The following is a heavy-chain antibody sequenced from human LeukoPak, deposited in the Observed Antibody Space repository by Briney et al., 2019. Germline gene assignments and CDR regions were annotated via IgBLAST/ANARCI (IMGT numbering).Heavy chain of an antibody. CDR2: ISGSGGST. CDR3: AKGLRAERIVGATHFVY. D-gene: IGHD1-26*01. Sequence: PGGSLRLSCAAFGFNFSSYAMSWVRQAPGKGLEWVSAISGSGGSTYYAASVQGRFPISRDHSKETLYLQVNRLSPGDNAVYYCAKGLRAERIVGATHFVYWGQGTLVTVSS. CDR1: GFNFSSYA. J-gene: IGHJ4*02. V-gene: IGHV3-23*01.